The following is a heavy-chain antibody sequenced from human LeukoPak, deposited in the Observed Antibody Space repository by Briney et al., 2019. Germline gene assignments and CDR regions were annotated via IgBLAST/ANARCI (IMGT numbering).Heavy chain of an antibody. CDR1: GFSFSSYA. CDR2: VSGCGGST. V-gene: IGHV3-23*01. J-gene: IGHJ6*02. D-gene: IGHD6-19*01. Sequence: GGSLRLSCAASGFSFSSYAMSWVCQAPGKGLEWVSAVSGCGGSTYYTDSVKDRFTISRENSKNTLYLQINSLRAEDTVVYYCAKGNPGVAVSGTLYYYYGMDVWGQGNTVTVSS. CDR3: AKGNPGVAVSGTLYYYYGMDV.